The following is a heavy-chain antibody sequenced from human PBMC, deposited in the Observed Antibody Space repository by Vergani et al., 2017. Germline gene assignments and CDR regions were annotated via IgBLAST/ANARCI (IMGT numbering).Heavy chain of an antibody. D-gene: IGHD2-21*01. CDR3: ARGALWWLRQIDS. CDR2: IYDSGDT. CDR1: GDSMNTYY. Sequence: QVQLQESGPGLVKPSETLSLTCSVSGDSMNTYYWTWIRQPPGKGLEWIGYIYDSGDTKYNPSLKSRVTMSLDTSKNQFSLNLYSVTAADMAVYYCARGALWWLRQIDSWGRGTLVTVSS. V-gene: IGHV4-59*01. J-gene: IGHJ4*02.